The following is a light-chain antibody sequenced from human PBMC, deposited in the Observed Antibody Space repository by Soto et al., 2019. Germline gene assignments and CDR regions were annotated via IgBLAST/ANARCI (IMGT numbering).Light chain of an antibody. CDR1: SSDVGGYDF. Sequence: QSVLTRPPSASGSPGQSVTISCTGTSSDVGGYDFVSWYQQHPGKAPKLVIYEVTRRPSGVPDRFSGSKSGNTASLTVSGLQAEDEAVYYCSSYAGSTIFGGGTKLTVL. V-gene: IGLV2-8*01. CDR3: SSYAGSTI. CDR2: EVT. J-gene: IGLJ2*01.